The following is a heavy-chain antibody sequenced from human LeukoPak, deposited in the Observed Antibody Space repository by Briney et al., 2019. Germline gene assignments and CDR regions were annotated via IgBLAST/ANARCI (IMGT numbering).Heavy chain of an antibody. J-gene: IGHJ4*02. V-gene: IGHV3-64D*09. CDR2: INDHGDTT. CDR1: GFTFSSCA. Sequence: GGSLRLSCSASGFTFSSCAMHWVRQAPGMGLEYVSGINDHGDTTHYGDSVRGRVTISRDDSKNTVHLQMSSLRAEDTAVYYCVKDLSGLYSFDYWGQGTLVTVSS. D-gene: IGHD6-19*01. CDR3: VKDLSGLYSFDY.